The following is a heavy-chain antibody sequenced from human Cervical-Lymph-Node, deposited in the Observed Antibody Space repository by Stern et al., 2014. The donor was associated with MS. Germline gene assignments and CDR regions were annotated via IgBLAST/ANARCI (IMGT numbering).Heavy chain of an antibody. D-gene: IGHD3-22*01. V-gene: IGHV1-46*01. Sequence: QVQLVQSGAEVRKPGASVKLSCKASGYPFSNYYIHWVRQAPGQGLEWMGLINPNSDATNYAQKFQGRVSMTRDTSTSTVYMELSTLTSDDTAVYYCALIVRPRTDNWGQGTLVTVSS. CDR3: ALIVRPRTDN. J-gene: IGHJ4*02. CDR1: GYPFSNYY. CDR2: INPNSDAT.